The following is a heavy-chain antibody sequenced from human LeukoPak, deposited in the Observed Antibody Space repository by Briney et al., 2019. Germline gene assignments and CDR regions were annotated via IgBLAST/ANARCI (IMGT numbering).Heavy chain of an antibody. V-gene: IGHV1-2*02. D-gene: IGHD4-17*01. Sequence: ASVKVSCKASGYTFTGYYMHWVRQAPGQGLEWMGWINPNSGGTNYAQKFQGRVTITADKSTSTAYMELSSLRSEDTAVYYCAREGYGDHPDYWGQGTLVTVSS. CDR2: INPNSGGT. J-gene: IGHJ4*02. CDR3: AREGYGDHPDY. CDR1: GYTFTGYY.